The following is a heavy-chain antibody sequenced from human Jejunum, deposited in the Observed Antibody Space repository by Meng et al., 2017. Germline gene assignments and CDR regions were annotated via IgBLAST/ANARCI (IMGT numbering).Heavy chain of an antibody. V-gene: IGHV3-23*01. CDR1: GFTFSSYA. J-gene: IGHJ3*02. CDR2: ISGSGVDT. D-gene: IGHD2-15*01. CDR3: ARKNGTWGAFDI. Sequence: GESLKISCAASGFTFSSYAMRWVGQAPGKGLEWVSTISGSGVDTYYADSVKGRFTISRDNSKNTLFLHMGSMRAEDTAIYYCARKNGTWGAFDIWGQGTMVTVSS.